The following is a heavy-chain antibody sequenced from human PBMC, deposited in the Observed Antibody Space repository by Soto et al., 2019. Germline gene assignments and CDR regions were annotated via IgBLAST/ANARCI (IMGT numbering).Heavy chain of an antibody. Sequence: QVQLQESGPGLVKLSQTLSLTCTVSGGSISSGGYYWSWIRQHPGKGLEWIGYIYYSGSTHYNPSLKSRVTISVDTSKNQFSLKLSSVTAADTAVYYCARFPVAGTSGPPFYWGQGTLVTVSS. CDR2: IYYSGST. J-gene: IGHJ4*02. D-gene: IGHD6-19*01. CDR3: ARFPVAGTSGPPFY. CDR1: GGSISSGGYY. V-gene: IGHV4-31*03.